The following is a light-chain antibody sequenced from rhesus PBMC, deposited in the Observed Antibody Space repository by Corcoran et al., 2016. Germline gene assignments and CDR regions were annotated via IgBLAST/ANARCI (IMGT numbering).Light chain of an antibody. J-gene: IGKJ2*01. CDR3: YQHSSGYS. Sequence: QVILTQSPATLSLSPGERATLSCRASQSVSSYLAWYQQKPGQAPWLLIYGASSRATGIPDRFSGSGYGTDFTLTISSLEPEDVRVYHCYQHSSGYSFGQGTKVEIK. CDR1: QSVSSY. CDR2: GAS. V-gene: IGKV3-10*01.